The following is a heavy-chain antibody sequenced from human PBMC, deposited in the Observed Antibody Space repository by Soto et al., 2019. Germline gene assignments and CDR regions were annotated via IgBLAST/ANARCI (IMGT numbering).Heavy chain of an antibody. CDR3: SGGVGDAF. J-gene: IGHJ4*02. Sequence: EVHLVESGGGLVQTGGSLRLSCAIFESTVSRDWMNWVRQAPGKGLEWVAHINQDGSEKYYVDSVKGRFTISRYNANKSLYLQMNSLKPADTAMYYCSGGVGDAFWGQGTLVTVSS. V-gene: IGHV3-7*04. CDR1: ESTVSRDW. D-gene: IGHD1-26*01. CDR2: INQDGSEK.